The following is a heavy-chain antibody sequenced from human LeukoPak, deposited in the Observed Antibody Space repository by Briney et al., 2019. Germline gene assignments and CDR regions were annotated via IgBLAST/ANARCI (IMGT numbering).Heavy chain of an antibody. CDR1: GGSFSGYY. CDR3: ARGKGAAALGLRDY. Sequence: SETLSLTCAVYGGSFSGYYWSWIRQPPGKGLEGIGEINHSGSTNYNPSLKSRVTISVDTSKNQFSLKLGSVTAADTAVYYCARGKGAAALGLRDYWGQGTLVTVSS. V-gene: IGHV4-34*01. CDR2: INHSGST. J-gene: IGHJ4*02. D-gene: IGHD6-13*01.